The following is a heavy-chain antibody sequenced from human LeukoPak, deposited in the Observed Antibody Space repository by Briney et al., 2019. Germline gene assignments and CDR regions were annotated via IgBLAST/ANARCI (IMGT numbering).Heavy chain of an antibody. CDR2: IIGGGSGI. CDR3: AKWGDYDVLTGYYVSDY. V-gene: IGHV3-23*01. D-gene: IGHD3-9*01. J-gene: IGHJ4*02. CDR1: GFTCSNYA. Sequence: GGSLRLSCAASGFTCSNYAMSWVRQAPGKGLEWVSAIIGGGSGIYYADSMKSRFTISRDNSKNTLYLQINSLRAEDTAVYYCAKWGDYDVLTGYYVSDYWGQGTLVTVSS.